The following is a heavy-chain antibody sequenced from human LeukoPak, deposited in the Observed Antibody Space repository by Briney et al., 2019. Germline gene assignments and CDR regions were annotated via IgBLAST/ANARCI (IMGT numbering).Heavy chain of an antibody. D-gene: IGHD6-13*01. CDR1: GGSISSYY. J-gene: IGHJ6*02. CDR3: ARVSSSSWYKTYYYGMDV. CDR2: IYYSGST. Sequence: SETLSLTCTVSGGSISSYYWSWIRQPPGKGLEWIGYIYYSGSTNYNPSLKSRVTISVDTSKNQFSLKLSSVTAADTAVYYCARVSSSSWYKTYYYGMDVWGQGTTVTVSS. V-gene: IGHV4-59*01.